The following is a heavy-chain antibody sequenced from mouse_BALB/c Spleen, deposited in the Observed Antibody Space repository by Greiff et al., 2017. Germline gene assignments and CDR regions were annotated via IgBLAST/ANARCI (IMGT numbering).Heavy chain of an antibody. Sequence: EVKVEESGGGLVKPGGSLKLSCAASGFTFSSYTMSWVRQTPEKRLEWVATISSGGSYTYYPDSVKGRFTISRDNAKNTLYLQMSSLKSEDTAMYYCTRDRGGDGRDYFDYWGQGTTLTVSS. CDR2: ISSGGSYT. V-gene: IGHV5-6-4*01. CDR1: GFTFSSYT. CDR3: TRDRGGDGRDYFDY. J-gene: IGHJ2*01.